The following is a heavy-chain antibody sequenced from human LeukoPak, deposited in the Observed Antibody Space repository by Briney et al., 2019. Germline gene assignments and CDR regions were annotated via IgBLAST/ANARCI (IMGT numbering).Heavy chain of an antibody. CDR2: ISSSGGNT. CDR1: GFTFWNSA. J-gene: IGHJ5*02. D-gene: IGHD4-17*01. V-gene: IGHV3-23*01. Sequence: GGSLRLSCAASGFTFWNSAITWVRQAPGKGLEWVSHISSSGGNTYYADSVKGRFTISRDNSNNTLYLQMNSLRGEDTAVYYCAKVKSVHGDPVGWFDPWGRGTLVTVSS. CDR3: AKVKSVHGDPVGWFDP.